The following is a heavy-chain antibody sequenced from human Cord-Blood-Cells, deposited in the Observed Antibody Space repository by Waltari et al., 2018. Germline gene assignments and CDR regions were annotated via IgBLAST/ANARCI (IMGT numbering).Heavy chain of an antibody. CDR1: GFTFSSYA. CDR2: ISYDGSNK. J-gene: IGHJ4*02. V-gene: IGHV3-30-3*01. CDR3: AEIRGFDY. D-gene: IGHD3-10*01. Sequence: QVQLVESGGGVVQPGRSLRLSCAASGFTFSSYAMHWVRQAPGKGLEWVAVISYDGSNKYYSASVKGRFTIARDNSKNTLYLQMNSLRAEDTAVYYCAEIRGFDYWGQGTLVTVSS.